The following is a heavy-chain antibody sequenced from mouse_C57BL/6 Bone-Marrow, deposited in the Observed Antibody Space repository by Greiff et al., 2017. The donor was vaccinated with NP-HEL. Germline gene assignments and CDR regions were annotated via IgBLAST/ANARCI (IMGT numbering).Heavy chain of an antibody. CDR1: GYTFTSYW. Sequence: QVQLKQSGAELVKPGASVKLSCKASGYTFTSYWMHWVKQRPGQGLEWIGMIHPNSGSTNYNEKFKSKATLTVDKSSSTAYMQLSSLTSEDSAVYYCARSRQLRFPFAYWGQGTLVTVSA. CDR2: IHPNSGST. D-gene: IGHD3-2*02. CDR3: ARSRQLRFPFAY. V-gene: IGHV1-64*01. J-gene: IGHJ3*01.